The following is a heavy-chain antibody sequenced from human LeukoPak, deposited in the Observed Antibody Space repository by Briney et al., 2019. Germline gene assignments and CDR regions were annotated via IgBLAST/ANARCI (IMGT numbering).Heavy chain of an antibody. V-gene: IGHV4-61*02. Sequence: SETLSLTCTVSGYSISSGYYWGWIRQPAGKGLEWIGRIYTSGSTNYNPSLKSRVTISVDTSKNQFSLKLSSVTAADTAVYYCAREPDCGGDCYYFDYWGQGTLVTVSS. J-gene: IGHJ4*02. CDR2: IYTSGST. CDR1: GYSISSGYY. D-gene: IGHD2-21*02. CDR3: AREPDCGGDCYYFDY.